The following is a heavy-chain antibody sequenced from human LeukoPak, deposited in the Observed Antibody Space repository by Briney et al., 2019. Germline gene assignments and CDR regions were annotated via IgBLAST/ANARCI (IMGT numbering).Heavy chain of an antibody. V-gene: IGHV1-46*01. CDR1: GYTFTSYY. D-gene: IGHD3-10*01. CDR3: AREVYYGSGSYYDYYGMDV. Sequence: GASVTVSCKASGYTFTSYYMHWVRQAPGQGLEWMGIINPSGGSTSYAQKFQGRVTMTRDTSTSTVYMELRSLRSDDTAVYYCAREVYYGSGSYYDYYGMDVWGQGTTVTVSS. J-gene: IGHJ6*02. CDR2: INPSGGST.